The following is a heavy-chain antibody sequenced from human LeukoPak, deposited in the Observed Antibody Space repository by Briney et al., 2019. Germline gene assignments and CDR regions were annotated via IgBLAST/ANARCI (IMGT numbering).Heavy chain of an antibody. V-gene: IGHV3-74*01. Sequence: GGSLRLSCAASGFTFSSYWMHWVRQAPGKGLVWVSRINNDGSSTSYADSVKGRFTISRDNAKNTLYLQMNSLRAEDTAVYYCARDRQIAAAGTSFDYWGQGTLVTVSS. CDR3: ARDRQIAAAGTSFDY. CDR2: INNDGSST. J-gene: IGHJ4*02. D-gene: IGHD6-13*01. CDR1: GFTFSSYW.